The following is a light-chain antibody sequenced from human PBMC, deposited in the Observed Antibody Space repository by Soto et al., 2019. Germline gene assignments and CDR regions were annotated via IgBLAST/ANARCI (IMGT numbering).Light chain of an antibody. CDR1: SSDVGSYNL. CDR3: CSYAGSSTFYV. J-gene: IGLJ1*01. CDR2: EVS. V-gene: IGLV2-23*02. Sequence: QSALTQPASVSGSPGQSITISCTGTSSDVGSYNLISWYQQYPDKAPKLMIYEVSKRPSGVSNRLSGSKSGNTASLTISGLQAEYDADYYCCSYAGSSTFYVFGSGTKLTVL.